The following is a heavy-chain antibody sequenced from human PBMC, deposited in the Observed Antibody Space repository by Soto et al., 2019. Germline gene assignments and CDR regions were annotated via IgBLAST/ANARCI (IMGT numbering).Heavy chain of an antibody. CDR3: ARDPGSGSYQPKGMDV. V-gene: IGHV3-48*02. CDR2: ISSRSSTI. Sequence: EVQLVESGGGLVQPGGSLRLSCAASGFTFSSYSMNWVRQAPGKGLEWVSYISSRSSTIYYADSVKGRIPISRDNAKNSLYLHMNSLRDEDTAVYYCARDPGSGSYQPKGMDVWGQGTTVTVSS. CDR1: GFTFSSYS. D-gene: IGHD1-26*01. J-gene: IGHJ6*02.